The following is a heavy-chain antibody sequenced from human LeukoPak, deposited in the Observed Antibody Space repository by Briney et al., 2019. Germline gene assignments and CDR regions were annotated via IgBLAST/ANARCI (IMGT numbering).Heavy chain of an antibody. CDR3: ARERGSGSYYNVI. J-gene: IGHJ4*02. Sequence: SQTLSLTCTVSGGSSSSGGYYWSWIRQPPGKGLEWIGYIYHSGSTYYNPSLKSRVTISVDRSKNQFSLKLSSVTAADTAVYYCARERGSGSYYNVIWGQGTLVTVSS. CDR2: IYHSGST. V-gene: IGHV4-30-2*01. CDR1: GGSSSSGGYY. D-gene: IGHD3-10*01.